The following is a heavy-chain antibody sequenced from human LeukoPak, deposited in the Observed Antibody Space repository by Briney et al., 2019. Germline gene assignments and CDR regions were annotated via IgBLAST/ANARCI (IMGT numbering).Heavy chain of an antibody. J-gene: IGHJ4*02. CDR3: TRDQCSGGSCYGFDY. Sequence: SGGSLRLSCAASGSTFSSYSMNWVRQAPGKGLEWVSSISSSSSTYIYYADSVKGRFTISRDNAKNSLYLQMNSLRAEDTAVYYCTRDQCSGGSCYGFDYWGQGTLVTVSS. D-gene: IGHD2-15*01. V-gene: IGHV3-21*01. CDR2: ISSSSSTYI. CDR1: GSTFSSYS.